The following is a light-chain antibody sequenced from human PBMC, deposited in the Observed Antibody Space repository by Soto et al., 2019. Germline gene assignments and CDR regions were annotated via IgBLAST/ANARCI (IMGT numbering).Light chain of an antibody. J-gene: IGKJ5*01. CDR2: DAS. Sequence: IQLTQSPSSLSASVGDRVTITCRASQGISSDLAWYQQKPGKAPNLLIYDASTLQSGVPSRFSGSGFGTDFTLTISSLQPEDFASYYCQQLNSYPITFGQGTRLEIK. CDR3: QQLNSYPIT. CDR1: QGISSD. V-gene: IGKV1-9*01.